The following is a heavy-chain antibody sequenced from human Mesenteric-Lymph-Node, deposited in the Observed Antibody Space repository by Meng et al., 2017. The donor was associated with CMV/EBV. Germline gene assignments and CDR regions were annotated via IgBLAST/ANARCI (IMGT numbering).Heavy chain of an antibody. D-gene: IGHD3-3*01. CDR1: GFTFSSYG. CDR2: IWYDGSNK. Sequence: GGSLRLSCAASGFTFSSYGMHWVRQAPGKGLEWVAVIWYDGSNKYYADSVKGRFTISRDNSKNTLFMQMNSLRTEDTAVYYCARRGDFWSGYYGGTGFDYWGQGTLVTVSS. V-gene: IGHV3-33*01. J-gene: IGHJ4*02. CDR3: ARRGDFWSGYYGGTGFDY.